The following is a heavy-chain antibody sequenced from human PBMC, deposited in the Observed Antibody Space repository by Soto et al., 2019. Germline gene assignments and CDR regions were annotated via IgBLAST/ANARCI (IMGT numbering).Heavy chain of an antibody. CDR2: INGSGGST. V-gene: IGHV3-23*01. CDR3: AKERGYDTNPSYLYAPADAFDI. CDR1: GFTFSSYA. J-gene: IGHJ3*02. D-gene: IGHD5-12*01. Sequence: PGGSLRLSCAASGFTFSSYAMSWVRQVPGKGLEWVSAINGSGGSTYYADSVKGRFTISRDNSKNTLYLQMNSLRAEDTAVYYCAKERGYDTNPSYLYAPADAFDIWGQGTMVTVSS.